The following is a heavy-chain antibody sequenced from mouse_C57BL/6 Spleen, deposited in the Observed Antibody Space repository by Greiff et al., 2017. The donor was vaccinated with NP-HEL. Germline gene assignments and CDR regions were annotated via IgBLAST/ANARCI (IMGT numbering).Heavy chain of an antibody. J-gene: IGHJ4*01. D-gene: IGHD2-4*01. V-gene: IGHV1-26*01. CDR1: GYTFTDYY. CDR3: ERGGMITNKAMDY. Sequence: VQLQQPGPELVKPGASVKISCKASGYTFTDYYMNWVKQSHGKSLEWIGDINPNNGGTSYNQKFKGKATLTVDKSSSTAYMQLSSLTSEDSAVLYCERGGMITNKAMDYWGQGTSVTVSS. CDR2: INPNNGGT.